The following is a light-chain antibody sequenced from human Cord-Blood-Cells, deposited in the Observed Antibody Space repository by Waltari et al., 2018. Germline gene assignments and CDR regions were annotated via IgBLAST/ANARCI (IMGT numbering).Light chain of an antibody. V-gene: IGKV1-39*01. J-gene: IGKJ3*01. Sequence: SLSASVGDRVTITCRASQSISSYLNWYQQKPGKAPKLLIYAASSLQSGVPSRFSGSGSGTDFTLTISSLQPEDFATYYCQQSYSTPPFTFGPGTKVDIK. CDR2: AAS. CDR3: QQSYSTPPFT. CDR1: QSISSY.